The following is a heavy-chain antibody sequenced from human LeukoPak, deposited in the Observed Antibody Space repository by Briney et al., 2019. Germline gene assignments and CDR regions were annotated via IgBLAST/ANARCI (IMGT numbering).Heavy chain of an antibody. Sequence: SETLSLTCAVYGGSFSGYYWSWIRQPPGKGLEWIGEINHSGSTNYNPSLKSRVTISVDTSKNQFSLKLSSVTAADTAVYYCARGTGWFDPWGQGTLVTVSS. CDR1: GGSFSGYY. V-gene: IGHV4-34*01. CDR3: ARGTGWFDP. J-gene: IGHJ5*02. D-gene: IGHD1-1*01. CDR2: INHSGST.